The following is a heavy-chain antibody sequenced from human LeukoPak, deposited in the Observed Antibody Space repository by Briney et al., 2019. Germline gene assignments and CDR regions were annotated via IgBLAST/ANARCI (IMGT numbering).Heavy chain of an antibody. CDR3: ARDSSVSGVDY. CDR1: GFTFSSYS. CDR2: ISSSSSYI. Sequence: GGSLRLSCAASGFTFSSYSMSWVRQAPGKGLEWVSSISSSSSYIYYADSVKGRFTISRDNAKNSLYLQMNSLRAEDTAVYYCARDSSVSGVDYWGQGTLVTVSS. D-gene: IGHD3-10*01. V-gene: IGHV3-21*01. J-gene: IGHJ4*02.